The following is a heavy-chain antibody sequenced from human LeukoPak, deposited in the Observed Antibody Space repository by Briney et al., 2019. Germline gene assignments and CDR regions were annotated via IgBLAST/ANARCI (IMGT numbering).Heavy chain of an antibody. CDR1: GFTSSSYE. V-gene: IGHV3-48*03. Sequence: PGGSLRLSCAASGFTSSSYEMNWVRQAPGKGLEWVSYISTSGSPIYYADSVKGRFTISRDNAKNSLYLQMNSLRAEDTAVYYRARKYCSSTSCLFDYWGQGTLVTVSS. CDR2: ISTSGSPI. D-gene: IGHD2-2*01. J-gene: IGHJ4*02. CDR3: ARKYCSSTSCLFDY.